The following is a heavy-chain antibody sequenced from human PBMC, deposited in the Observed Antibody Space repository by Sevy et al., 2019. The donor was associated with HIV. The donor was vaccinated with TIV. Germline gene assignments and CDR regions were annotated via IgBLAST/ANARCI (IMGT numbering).Heavy chain of an antibody. D-gene: IGHD3-16*01. J-gene: IGHJ4*02. V-gene: IGHV3-23*01. CDR3: AKDRVGLITFGGVLDY. CDR1: GFTLSTYA. CDR2: ISGSGGST. Sequence: GGSRRPSGAASGFTLSTYAMSWVGQAPGKGLEWVSAISGSGGSTYYADTVKARFTISRDNSKNTLYLQMNSLRAEDTAVYYCAKDRVGLITFGGVLDYWGQGTLVTVSS.